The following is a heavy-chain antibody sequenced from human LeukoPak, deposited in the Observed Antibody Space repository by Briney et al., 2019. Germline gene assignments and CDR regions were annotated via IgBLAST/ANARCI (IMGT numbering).Heavy chain of an antibody. J-gene: IGHJ4*02. CDR2: ISGSGGST. D-gene: IGHD3-3*01. CDR1: GFTFSSYA. CDR3: EKASDFWSGYLGY. V-gene: IGHV3-23*01. Sequence: SGGSLRLSCAASGFTFSSYAMSWVRQAPGKGLEWVSAISGSGGSTYYADSVKGRFTISRDNSKNTLYLQMNSLRAEDTAVYYCEKASDFWSGYLGYWGQGTLVTVSS.